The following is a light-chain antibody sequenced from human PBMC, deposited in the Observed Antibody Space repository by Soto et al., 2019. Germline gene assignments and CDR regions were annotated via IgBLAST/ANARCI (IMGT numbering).Light chain of an antibody. J-gene: IGKJ1*01. V-gene: IGKV3-20*01. Sequence: EIVLTQSPGTLSLSPGERATLSCRASQGVSGTYLAWYQQKPGQAPRLLIYGASSRATGIPIRFSGSESGPDFNLTISRLEPEDFAVYYCQHYGSSPRTFGQGTKVEIK. CDR3: QHYGSSPRT. CDR2: GAS. CDR1: QGVSGTY.